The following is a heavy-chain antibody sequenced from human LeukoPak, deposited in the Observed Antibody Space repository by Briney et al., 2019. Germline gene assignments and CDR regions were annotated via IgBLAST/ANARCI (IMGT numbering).Heavy chain of an antibody. V-gene: IGHV3-23*01. D-gene: IGHD7-27*01. CDR1: GFTFSGYA. CDR2: ISGSGGST. CDR3: AKDLDWGSRYYYYMDV. Sequence: PGGSLRLSCAASGFTFSGYAMSWVRQAPGKGLEWVSAISGSGGSTYYADSVKGRFTISRDNSKNTLYLQMNSLRAEDTAAYYCAKDLDWGSRYYYYMDVWGKGTTVTVSS. J-gene: IGHJ6*03.